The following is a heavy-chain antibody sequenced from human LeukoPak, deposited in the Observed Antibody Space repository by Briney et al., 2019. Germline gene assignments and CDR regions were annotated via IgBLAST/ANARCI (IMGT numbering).Heavy chain of an antibody. V-gene: IGHV4-59*01. CDR1: GDSIRSYY. D-gene: IGHD6-19*01. J-gene: IGHJ4*02. Sequence: SETLSLTCTVSGDSIRSYYWSWIRQPPGKGLEWIGYIYYSGSTNYNTSLKSRVTISLDTSKNQFSLKLNSVTAADTAVYYCATNYAVAGPYYFDYWGQGTLITVSS. CDR2: IYYSGST. CDR3: ATNYAVAGPYYFDY.